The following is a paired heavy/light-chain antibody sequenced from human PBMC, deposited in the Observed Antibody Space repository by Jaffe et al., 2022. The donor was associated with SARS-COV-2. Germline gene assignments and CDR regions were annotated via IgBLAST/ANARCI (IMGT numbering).Light chain of an antibody. CDR1: KLGDKY. J-gene: IGLJ2*01. CDR3: QAWDSSTVV. CDR2: QDN. Sequence: SYELTQSPSVSVSPGQTASITCSGDKLGDKYVCWYQQKPGQSPVVVIYQDNKRPSGIPERFSGSTSGNTATLTISGTQAMDEADYYCQAWDSSTVVFGGGTKLTVL. V-gene: IGLV3-1*01.
Heavy chain of an antibody. Sequence: QVQLVQSGAEVKKPGASVKVSCKASGYNFTGYYLHWVRQAPGQGLEWMGWINPNSGGTNYAQKFQGRVTMTRDTSINTAYMELSRLRFDDTAVYYCAKVRGGTVTTPFYWYFDLWGRGTLVTVSS. CDR3: AKVRGGTVTTPFYWYFDL. J-gene: IGHJ2*01. CDR2: INPNSGGT. D-gene: IGHD4-17*01. CDR1: GYNFTGYY. V-gene: IGHV1-2*02.